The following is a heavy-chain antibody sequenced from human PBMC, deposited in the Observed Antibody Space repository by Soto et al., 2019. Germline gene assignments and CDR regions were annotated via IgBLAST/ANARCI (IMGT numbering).Heavy chain of an antibody. Sequence: QVQLVESGGGVVQPGRSLRLSCAASGFTFSSYAMHWVRQAPGKGLEWVAVISYDGSNKYYADSVKGRFTISRDNSKNTLYLQMNSLRAEDTAVYYCARDEARYCSGGSCYSYYFDYWGQGTLVTVSS. CDR2: ISYDGSNK. D-gene: IGHD2-15*01. CDR3: ARDEARYCSGGSCYSYYFDY. V-gene: IGHV3-30-3*01. CDR1: GFTFSSYA. J-gene: IGHJ4*02.